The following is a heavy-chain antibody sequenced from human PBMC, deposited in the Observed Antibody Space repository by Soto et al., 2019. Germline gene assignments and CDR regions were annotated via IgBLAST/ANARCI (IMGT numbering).Heavy chain of an antibody. V-gene: IGHV3-30*18. CDR3: AKDRGAYYVSGSYYKPPLGY. CDR2: ISYDGSNK. Sequence: RRLSCAASGFTFSSYGMHWVRQAPGKGLEWVAVISYDGSNKYYADSVKGRFTISRDNTKNTLYLQMNSLRAEDTAVYYCAKDRGAYYVSGSYYKPPLGYWGQGTLVTVSS. J-gene: IGHJ4*02. CDR1: GFTFSSYG. D-gene: IGHD3-10*01.